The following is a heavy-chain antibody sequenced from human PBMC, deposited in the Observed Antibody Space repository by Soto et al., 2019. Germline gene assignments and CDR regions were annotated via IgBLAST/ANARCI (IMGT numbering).Heavy chain of an antibody. V-gene: IGHV4-39*01. Sequence: SETLSLTCAVSGGSISGSYYYWGWLRQSPGRGPEWIGSVFYTGFTSYNPSLESRVSVSVDTSKNQFSLKVSAVTATDTAVYYCASSQKGYNWNYFDHWGQGALVTVSS. CDR2: VFYTGFT. CDR1: GGSISGSYYY. J-gene: IGHJ4*02. D-gene: IGHD1-20*01. CDR3: ASSQKGYNWNYFDH.